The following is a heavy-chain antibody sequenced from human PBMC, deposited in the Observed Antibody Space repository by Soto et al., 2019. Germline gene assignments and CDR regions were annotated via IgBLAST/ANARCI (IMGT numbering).Heavy chain of an antibody. Sequence: SETLSLTCTVSGGSISSYYWSWIRQPPGKGLEWIGYIYYSGSTNYNPSLKSRVTISVDTSKNQFSLKLSSVTAADTAVYYCARLNRVYYYYYMDVWGKGTTVTVS. CDR2: IYYSGST. J-gene: IGHJ6*03. V-gene: IGHV4-59*08. CDR1: GGSISSYY. CDR3: ARLNRVYYYYYMDV.